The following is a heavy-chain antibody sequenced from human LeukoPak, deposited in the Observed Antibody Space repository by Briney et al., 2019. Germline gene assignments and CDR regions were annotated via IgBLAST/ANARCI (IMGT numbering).Heavy chain of an antibody. D-gene: IGHD1-14*01. CDR2: IYYSGST. CDR1: GGSISSSSYY. J-gene: IGHJ5*02. V-gene: IGHV4-39*07. CDR3: ARGRMFDP. Sequence: PSETLSLTCTVSGGSISSSSYYWGWIRQPPGKGLEWIGSIYYSGSTYYNPSLKSRVTISVDTSKNQFSLKLSSVTAADTAVYYCARGRMFDPWGQGTLVTVSS.